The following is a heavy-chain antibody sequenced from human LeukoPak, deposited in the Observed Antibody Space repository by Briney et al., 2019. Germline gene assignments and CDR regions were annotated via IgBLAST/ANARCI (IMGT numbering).Heavy chain of an antibody. CDR1: GFPFYVYA. Sequence: GGSLRLSCAASGFPFYVYAMHGARQSPGKALEWVSDISWSSENTVYAHSVKGRFTIPRDNPKNTLSPQVNRLSAEHAAVYHCAKGYYYGSGTYLRAFDVWGQGKMVTVS. V-gene: IGHV3-9*01. CDR3: AKGYYYGSGTYLRAFDV. D-gene: IGHD3-10*01. J-gene: IGHJ3*01. CDR2: ISWSSENT.